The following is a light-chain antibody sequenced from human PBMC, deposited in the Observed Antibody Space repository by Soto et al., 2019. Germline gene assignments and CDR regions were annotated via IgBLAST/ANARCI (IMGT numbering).Light chain of an antibody. Sequence: QSALTQPRSLSGSPGQSVTISCTGTSSDVGGYNSVSWYQQHPRKVPKLMIFDVSERPSGVPDRFSGSKSGNTASLTISGLQADDEADYYCCSYAGRYTVVFGGGTKLTVL. CDR2: DVS. CDR1: SSDVGGYNS. J-gene: IGLJ3*02. V-gene: IGLV2-11*01. CDR3: CSYAGRYTVV.